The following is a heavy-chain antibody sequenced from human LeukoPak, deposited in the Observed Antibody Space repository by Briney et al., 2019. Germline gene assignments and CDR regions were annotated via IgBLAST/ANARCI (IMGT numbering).Heavy chain of an antibody. J-gene: IGHJ5*01. V-gene: IGHV1-18*01. CDR2: IGTYGGDT. D-gene: IGHD3-22*01. CDR1: TSR. Sequence: ASVKVSCKATSRISWVRQAPGQGLEWMGWIGTYGGDTHYAQKFQGRITVTTDTSTSTVYMELRNLRSDDTAVYYCDDSGYNRDFDSWGQGTLVTVSS. CDR3: DDSGYNRDFDS.